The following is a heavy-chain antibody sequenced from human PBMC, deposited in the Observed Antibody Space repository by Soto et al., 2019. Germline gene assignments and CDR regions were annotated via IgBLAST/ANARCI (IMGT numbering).Heavy chain of an antibody. CDR2: IVVGSGNT. CDR1: GFTFTSSA. Sequence: SVKVSCKASGFTFTSSAMLWVRQARGQRLEGIGWIVVGSGNTNDAQKFQERVTITRDMSTSTAYMGLSSLRSEDTAVYYWAAGEVGYGDYVDAFDIWGQGTMVTVS. J-gene: IGHJ3*02. D-gene: IGHD4-17*01. V-gene: IGHV1-58*02. CDR3: AAGEVGYGDYVDAFDI.